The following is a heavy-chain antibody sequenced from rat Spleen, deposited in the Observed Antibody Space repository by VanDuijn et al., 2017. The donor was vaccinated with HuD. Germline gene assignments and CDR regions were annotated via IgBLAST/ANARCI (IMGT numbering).Heavy chain of an antibody. CDR1: GFNFNDYW. CDR3: VREESGVRD. CDR2: INKDSRKI. Sequence: EVKLVKSGGGLVQPGRSLKLSCAASGFNFNDYWMGWVRQAPGKGLEWIGEINKDSRKIKYSPALKDKFTISRDNAQNTLYLQMTKLGSEDTAIYYGVREESGVRDWGQGVMVTVSS. J-gene: IGHJ2*01. D-gene: IGHD4-3*01. V-gene: IGHV4-2*01.